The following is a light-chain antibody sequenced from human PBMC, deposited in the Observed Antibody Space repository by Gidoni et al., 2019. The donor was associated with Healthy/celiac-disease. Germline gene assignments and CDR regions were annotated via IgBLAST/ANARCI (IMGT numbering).Light chain of an antibody. J-gene: IGKJ4*01. CDR2: GAS. Sequence: EIVMTHSPATLSVSPGERATLSCRASQSVSSNLAWYQQKPGQAPRLLIYGASTRATGIPARFSGSGCGTELTLTISSLQSEDFAVYYCQQYNNWPALTFGGGTKVEIK. CDR1: QSVSSN. V-gene: IGKV3-15*01. CDR3: QQYNNWPALT.